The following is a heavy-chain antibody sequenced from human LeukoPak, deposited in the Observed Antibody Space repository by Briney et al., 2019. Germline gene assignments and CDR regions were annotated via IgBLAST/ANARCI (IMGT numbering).Heavy chain of an antibody. J-gene: IGHJ6*04. D-gene: IGHD1-20*01. CDR1: GGSFSGYY. V-gene: IGHV4-34*01. CDR3: ARWYNWNYGFDY. CDR2: INHSGST. Sequence: SETLSLTCAVYGGSFSGYYWSWIRQPPGKGLEWIGEINHSGSTNYNPSLKSRVTISVDTSKNQFSLKLSSVTAADTAVYYCARWYNWNYGFDYWGKGTTVTVSS.